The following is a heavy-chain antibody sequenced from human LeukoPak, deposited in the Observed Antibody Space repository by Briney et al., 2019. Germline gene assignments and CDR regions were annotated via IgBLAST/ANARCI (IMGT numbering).Heavy chain of an antibody. CDR2: INHSGST. Sequence: GSLRLSCAASGFIVSSNYMSWIRQPPGKGLEWIGEINHSGSTNYNPSLKSRVTISVDTSKNQFSLKLSSVTAADTAVYYCARGHLGYGYSYYGMDVWGQGTTVTVSS. CDR3: ARGHLGYGYSYYGMDV. V-gene: IGHV4-34*01. CDR1: GFIVSSNY. D-gene: IGHD5-18*01. J-gene: IGHJ6*02.